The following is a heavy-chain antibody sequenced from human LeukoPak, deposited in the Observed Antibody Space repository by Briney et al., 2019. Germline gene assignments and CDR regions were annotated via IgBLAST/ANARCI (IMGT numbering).Heavy chain of an antibody. Sequence: GGSLRLSCAASGFRFSSYVMSWVRQAPGKGLEYDSSIDGSDGASYYADSVKGRFTISRDNSKNTLFLQMNSLRVEDTAVYYCARVDSGNYDYWGQGTLLTVSS. V-gene: IGHV3-23*01. CDR1: GFRFSSYV. J-gene: IGHJ4*02. D-gene: IGHD1-26*01. CDR2: IDGSDGAS. CDR3: ARVDSGNYDY.